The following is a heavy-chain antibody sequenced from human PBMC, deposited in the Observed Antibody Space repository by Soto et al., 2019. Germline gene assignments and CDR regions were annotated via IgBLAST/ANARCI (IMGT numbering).Heavy chain of an antibody. D-gene: IGHD6-13*01. V-gene: IGHV1-69*06. J-gene: IGHJ4*02. CDR3: ARGGALSTSWYWGDGLDS. CDR2: IIPVFGTP. Sequence: QVQLEQSGSEVKKSGSSVKVSCKASGYSFSSHAITWVRQAPGQGLEWMGGIIPVFGTPSYAQKFQGRVTISADKSTNTSALEVRSPRSEDTAVYYCARGGALSTSWYWGDGLDSWGEGTQGTVSS. CDR1: GYSFSSHA.